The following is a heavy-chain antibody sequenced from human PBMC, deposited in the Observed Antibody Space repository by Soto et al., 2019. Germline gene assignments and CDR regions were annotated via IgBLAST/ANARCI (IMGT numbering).Heavy chain of an antibody. D-gene: IGHD3-22*01. J-gene: IGHJ6*02. CDR3: AKDLTPSYYYDSSGRGSGMDV. CDR2: ISGSGGST. CDR1: GFTFSSYA. V-gene: IGHV3-23*01. Sequence: GGSLRLSCAASGFTFSSYAMSWVRQAPGKGLEWVSAISGSGGSTYYADSVKGRFTISRDNSKNTLYLQMNSPRAEDTAVYYCAKDLTPSYYYDSSGRGSGMDVWGQGTTVTVSS.